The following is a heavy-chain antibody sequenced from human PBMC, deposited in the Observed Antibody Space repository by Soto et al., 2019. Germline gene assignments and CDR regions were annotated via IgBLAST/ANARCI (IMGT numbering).Heavy chain of an antibody. J-gene: IGHJ4*02. CDR1: GGSISSNNYH. Sequence: QLQLQESGPGLVKPSETLSLSCTVSGGSISSNNYHWGWIRQPPGKGLDWIGTIYYSRTTYYKPSLKSRVTISGDTSKNKFSLKLISVTAADTAVYYCAGLLTPAAHTDYWGQGTLVTVSS. CDR2: IYYSRTT. V-gene: IGHV4-39*01. D-gene: IGHD2-2*01. CDR3: AGLLTPAAHTDY.